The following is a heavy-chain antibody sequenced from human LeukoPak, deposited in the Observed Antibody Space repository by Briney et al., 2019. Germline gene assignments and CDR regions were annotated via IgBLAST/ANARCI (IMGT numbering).Heavy chain of an antibody. CDR3: ARAGENYYDFYY. D-gene: IGHD1-26*01. J-gene: IGHJ4*02. V-gene: IGHV1-46*01. CDR2: FNPSGSST. CDR1: GYTFTSFY. Sequence: ASVTVSCKASGYTFTSFYMHWVRQAPGRGLEWMGIFNPSGSSTTYAQKFQGRVTMTRDTSTSIVYMELSSLGSEDTAVYYCARAGENYYDFYYWGQGTLVTVSS.